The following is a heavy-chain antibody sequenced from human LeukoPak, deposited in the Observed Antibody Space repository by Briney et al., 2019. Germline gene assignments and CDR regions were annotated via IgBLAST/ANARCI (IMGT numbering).Heavy chain of an antibody. CDR1: GGTFSSYA. CDR3: ARGRYCSSTSCYFDAFDI. Sequence: SVKVSCKASGGTFSSYAISWVRQAPGQGLEWMGGIIPIFGTANYAQKFQGRVTINADESTSTGYMELSSLRSEDTAVYYCARGRYCSSTSCYFDAFDIWGQGTMVTVSS. D-gene: IGHD2-2*01. CDR2: IIPIFGTA. V-gene: IGHV1-69*01. J-gene: IGHJ3*02.